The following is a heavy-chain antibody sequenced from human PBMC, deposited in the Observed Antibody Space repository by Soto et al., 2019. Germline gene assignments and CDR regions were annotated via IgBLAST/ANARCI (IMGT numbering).Heavy chain of an antibody. Sequence: LRLSCAASGFTFSSYGMHWVRQAPGKGLEWVAVISYDGSNKYYADSVKGRFTISRDNSKNTLYLQMNSLRAEDTAVYYCAKDGGYFVVVPAAISGGMDVWGQGTTVTVSS. J-gene: IGHJ6*02. CDR3: AKDGGYFVVVPAAISGGMDV. CDR1: GFTFSSYG. V-gene: IGHV3-30*18. D-gene: IGHD2-2*02. CDR2: ISYDGSNK.